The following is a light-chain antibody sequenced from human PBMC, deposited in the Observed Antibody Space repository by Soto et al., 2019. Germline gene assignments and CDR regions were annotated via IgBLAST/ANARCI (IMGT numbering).Light chain of an antibody. Sequence: QSALTQPASVSGSPGQSITISCTGTSSDVGNYNLVSWYQQYPGKAPKLMIYEGGKRPSGVSNRFSGSKSGNTASLTISGPKAGEGADYYFSFFARRSTLIFGGGTNPTV. V-gene: IGLV2-23*01. CDR3: SFFARRSTLI. CDR1: SSDVGNYNL. J-gene: IGLJ2*01. CDR2: EGG.